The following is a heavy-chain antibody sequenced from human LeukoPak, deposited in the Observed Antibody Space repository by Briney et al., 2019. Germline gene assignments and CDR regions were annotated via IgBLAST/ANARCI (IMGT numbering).Heavy chain of an antibody. J-gene: IGHJ4*02. CDR1: GDSFSRNTYS. CDR3: ARDRPRVGLDY. Sequence: LSLTCTVSGDSFSRNTYSWGWIRQPPGKGLEWVSYISISGSTIHYADSVKGRFTISRNNAKNALYLQMNSLRAEDMAVYYCARDRPRVGLDYWGQGTLVTVSS. CDR2: ISISGSTI. V-gene: IGHV3-11*04. D-gene: IGHD2-2*01.